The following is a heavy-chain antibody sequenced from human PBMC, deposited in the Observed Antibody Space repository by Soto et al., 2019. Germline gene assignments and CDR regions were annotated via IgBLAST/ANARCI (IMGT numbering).Heavy chain of an antibody. J-gene: IGHJ4*02. CDR1: GGSISNYY. V-gene: IGHV4-59*12. CDR3: ARDKITGLFDY. D-gene: IGHD2-8*02. Sequence: SETLSLTCTVSGGSISNYYWSWIRQPPGKGLEWIGYIYYSGSTNYNPSLKSRVTISVDTSKNQFSLKLTSVTAADTAVYYCARDKITGLFDYWGQGTLVTVSS. CDR2: IYYSGST.